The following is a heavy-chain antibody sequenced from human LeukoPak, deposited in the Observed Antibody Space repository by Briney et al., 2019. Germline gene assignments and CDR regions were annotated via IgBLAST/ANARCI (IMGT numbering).Heavy chain of an antibody. J-gene: IGHJ6*02. CDR3: ARGILEWLSPLYTDYYGMDV. CDR2: IWYDGSNK. D-gene: IGHD3-3*01. CDR1: GFTFSSYG. Sequence: GGSLGLSCAASGFTFSSYGMHWVRQAPGKGLEWVAVIWYDGSNKYYADSVKGRFTISRDNSKNTLYLQMNSLRAEDTAVYYCARGILEWLSPLYTDYYGMDVWGQGTTVTVSS. V-gene: IGHV3-33*01.